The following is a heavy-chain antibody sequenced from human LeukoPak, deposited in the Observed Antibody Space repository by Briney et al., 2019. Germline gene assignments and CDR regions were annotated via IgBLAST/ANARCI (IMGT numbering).Heavy chain of an antibody. CDR1: GYTFTGYY. D-gene: IGHD6-13*01. J-gene: IGHJ6*02. Sequence: ASVKVSCKASGYTFTGYYMHWVRQAPGQGLGWMGWISAYNGNTNYAQKLQGRVTMTTDTSTSTAYMELRSLRSDDTAVYYCARRAAAGTYYYYGMDVWGQGTTVTVSS. V-gene: IGHV1-18*04. CDR2: ISAYNGNT. CDR3: ARRAAAGTYYYYGMDV.